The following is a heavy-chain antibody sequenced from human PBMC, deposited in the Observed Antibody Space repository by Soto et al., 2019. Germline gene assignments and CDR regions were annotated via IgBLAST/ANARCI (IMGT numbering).Heavy chain of an antibody. CDR2: ISANNGNT. CDR3: ARDRGRYALDY. CDR1: GYTFTSYG. V-gene: IGHV1-18*01. Sequence: QVQLVQSGAEVKKPGASVKVSCKASGYTFTSYGISWVRQAPGQGLEWMGWISANNGNTNYAQKLQGRVTMTTDTSTSTAYQELRSLRYDDTTVYYCARDRGRYALDYWGQGTLVTVSS. J-gene: IGHJ4*02. D-gene: IGHD1-26*01.